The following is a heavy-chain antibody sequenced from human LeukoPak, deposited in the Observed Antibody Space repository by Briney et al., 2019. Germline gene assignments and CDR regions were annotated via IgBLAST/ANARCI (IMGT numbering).Heavy chain of an antibody. D-gene: IGHD6-13*01. V-gene: IGHV5-51*01. J-gene: IGHJ3*02. Sequence: GESLKISCKGSGYNFPNYWIAWVRQRPGKGLEWMGIIYPGDSDTTYSPSFQGQVTISADRSIITAYLQWNSLEASDTAMYYCARLRSSTGTLDTWGQGTMVTVSS. CDR1: GYNFPNYW. CDR2: IYPGDSDT. CDR3: ARLRSSTGTLDT.